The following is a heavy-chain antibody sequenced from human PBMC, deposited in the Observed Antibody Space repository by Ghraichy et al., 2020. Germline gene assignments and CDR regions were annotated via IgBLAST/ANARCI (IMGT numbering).Heavy chain of an antibody. CDR3: ARGGDSGYYPWPLYYYYGMDV. D-gene: IGHD3-22*01. CDR1: GGSISSYY. CDR2: IYYSGST. Sequence: SETLSLTCTVSGGSISSYYWSWIRQPPGKGLEWIGYIYYSGSTNYNPSLKSRVTISVDTSKNQFSLKLSSVTAADTAVYYCARGGDSGYYPWPLYYYYGMDVWGQGTTVTVSS. J-gene: IGHJ6*02. V-gene: IGHV4-59*01.